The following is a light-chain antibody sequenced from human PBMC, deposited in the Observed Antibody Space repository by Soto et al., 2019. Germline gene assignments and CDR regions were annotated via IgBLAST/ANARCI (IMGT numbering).Light chain of an antibody. V-gene: IGKV3-20*01. CDR1: QSVDGTY. Sequence: DIVLTQSPGTLSLSPGESATLSCRASQSVDGTYITWYQQKPGQAPRLLIYGASGRATGIPDRFGGSGSGTDFTLTISRLEPEDFAVYYCQHYDSFRTFGQGTKVEVK. CDR3: QHYDSFRT. CDR2: GAS. J-gene: IGKJ1*01.